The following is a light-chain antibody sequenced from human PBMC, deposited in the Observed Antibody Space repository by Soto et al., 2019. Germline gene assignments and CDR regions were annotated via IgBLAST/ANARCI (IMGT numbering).Light chain of an antibody. CDR3: SSYTRSSTYV. Sequence: QSALTQPAPLSGSPGQSITISCTGTNSDVGAYNSVSWYQQHPGKAPKLMIHDVSDRPSWVSNRFSGSKSGNTASLTISGLQAEDEADYYCSSYTRSSTYVFGTGTKVTVL. J-gene: IGLJ1*01. V-gene: IGLV2-14*03. CDR1: NSDVGAYNS. CDR2: DVS.